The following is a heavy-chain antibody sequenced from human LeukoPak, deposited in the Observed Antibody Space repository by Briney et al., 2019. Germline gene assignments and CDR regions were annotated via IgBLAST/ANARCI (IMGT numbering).Heavy chain of an antibody. CDR3: ARGVYIAAAQYGY. Sequence: SETLSLTCTVSGGSISSYYWSWIRQPPGKGLEWIGYIYYSGTTNYNPSLKSRVTISVDTSKNQFSLKLSSVTAAATAVYYCARGVYIAAAQYGYWGQGTLVTVSS. CDR2: IYYSGTT. D-gene: IGHD6-13*01. J-gene: IGHJ4*02. CDR1: GGSISSYY. V-gene: IGHV4-59*01.